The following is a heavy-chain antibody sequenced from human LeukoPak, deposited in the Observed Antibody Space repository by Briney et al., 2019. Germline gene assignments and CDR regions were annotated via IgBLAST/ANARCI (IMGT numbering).Heavy chain of an antibody. V-gene: IGHV5-10-1*01. CDR2: IDPSDSYT. CDR3: ARHSLGYCSSTSCSNMDV. CDR1: GYSFTIYW. Sequence: GESLKISCKGSGYSFTIYWITWVRQMPGKGLEWMGRIDPSDSYTNYSPSFQGHVAISADKSISTAYLQWSSLKASDTAMYYCARHSLGYCSSTSCSNMDVWGQGTTVTVSS. J-gene: IGHJ6*02. D-gene: IGHD2-2*01.